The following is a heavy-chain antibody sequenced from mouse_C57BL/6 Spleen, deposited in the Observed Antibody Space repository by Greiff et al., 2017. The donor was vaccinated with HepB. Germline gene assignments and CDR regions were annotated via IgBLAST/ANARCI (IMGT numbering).Heavy chain of an antibody. V-gene: IGHV5-12*01. CDR1: GFTFSDYY. CDR3: ERHKYYAMDY. J-gene: IGHJ4*01. CDR2: ISNGGGST. Sequence: EVKLLESGGGLVQPGGSLKLSCAASGFTFSDYYMYWVRQTPEKRLEWVAYISNGGGSTYYPDTVKGRFTISRDNAKNTLYLQMSRLKSEDTAMYYCERHKYYAMDYWGQGTSVTVSS.